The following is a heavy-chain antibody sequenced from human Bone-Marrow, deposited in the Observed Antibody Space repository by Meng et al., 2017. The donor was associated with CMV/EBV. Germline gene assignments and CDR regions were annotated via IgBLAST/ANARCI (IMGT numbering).Heavy chain of an antibody. Sequence: LKISCAASGFTFDDYAMHWVRQAPGKGLEWVSSISWNSGSIGYADSVKGRFTISRDNAKNSLYLQMISLRAEDTALYYCAKASSSWSAPLGYYFDYWGQGTLVTVSS. CDR2: ISWNSGSI. D-gene: IGHD6-13*01. V-gene: IGHV3-9*01. J-gene: IGHJ4*02. CDR3: AKASSSWSAPLGYYFDY. CDR1: GFTFDDYA.